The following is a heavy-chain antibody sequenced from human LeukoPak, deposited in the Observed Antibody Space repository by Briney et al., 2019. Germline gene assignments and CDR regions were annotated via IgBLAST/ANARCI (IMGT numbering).Heavy chain of an antibody. J-gene: IGHJ4*02. V-gene: IGHV3-30*03. D-gene: IGHD5-24*01. CDR3: ARDEFDGYNLGPSIY. CDR1: GFPFRDHA. Sequence: GGSLRLSCEASGFPFRDHAMHWVRQAPGKGLEWVAVISYDARHENYADSVKGRFTVSRDDSRSTLYLQMNSLKTDDTAVYFCARDEFDGYNLGPSIYWGQGTLVTVSS. CDR2: ISYDARHE.